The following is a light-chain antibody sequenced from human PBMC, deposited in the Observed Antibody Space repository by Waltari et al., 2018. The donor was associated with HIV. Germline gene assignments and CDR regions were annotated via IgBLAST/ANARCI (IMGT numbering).Light chain of an antibody. CDR1: SSDVGGYNY. Sequence: QSALTQPPSASGSPGQSVTISCTGTSSDVGGYNYVSLYQQHPGNAPKLMIYEVSKRPSGVPDRFSGSKSGNTASLTVSGLQAEDEADYYCSSYAGSNNLVFGGGTKLTVL. J-gene: IGLJ3*02. CDR3: SSYAGSNNLV. CDR2: EVS. V-gene: IGLV2-8*01.